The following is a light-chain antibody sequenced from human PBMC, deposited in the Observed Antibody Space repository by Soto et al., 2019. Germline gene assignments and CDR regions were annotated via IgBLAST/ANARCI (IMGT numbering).Light chain of an antibody. V-gene: IGLV2-11*01. CDR3: CSYAGSYTFYVV. Sequence: QSALTQPRSVSGSPGQSVTISYTGTSSDVGGYNYVSWYQQHPGKAPKLMIYDVSKRPSGVPDRFSGSKSGNTASLTISGLQAEDEADYYCCSYAGSYTFYVVFGGGTKVTVL. CDR2: DVS. J-gene: IGLJ2*01. CDR1: SSDVGGYNY.